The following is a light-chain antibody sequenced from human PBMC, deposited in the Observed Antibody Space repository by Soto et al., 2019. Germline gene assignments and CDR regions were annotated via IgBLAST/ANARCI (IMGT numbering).Light chain of an antibody. Sequence: IPMTQSPSTLSASVGDTVTVTCRARQGVSGWLALYQQKPGEAPKLLIYDASALPRGVPSRFSGSGSGTKFTLTIASLQPDDFATYYCQKYETFSGKFGPGTKVDIK. J-gene: IGKJ1*01. CDR2: DAS. CDR3: QKYETFSGK. V-gene: IGKV1-5*01. CDR1: QGVSGW.